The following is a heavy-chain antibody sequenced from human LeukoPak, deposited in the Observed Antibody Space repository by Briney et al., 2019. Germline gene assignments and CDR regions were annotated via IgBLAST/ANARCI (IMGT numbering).Heavy chain of an antibody. CDR3: AKVRYSSSHYYGMDV. CDR1: GFTFSDYG. Sequence: PRRSLRLSCAASGFTFSDYGMHWVRQAPGKGLEWVAVISYDGSNKYNADSVKGRFTISRDNSKNTLYLQMNSLRAEDTAVYYCAKVRYSSSHYYGMDVWGQGTTVTVSS. V-gene: IGHV3-30*18. CDR2: ISYDGSNK. D-gene: IGHD6-13*01. J-gene: IGHJ6*02.